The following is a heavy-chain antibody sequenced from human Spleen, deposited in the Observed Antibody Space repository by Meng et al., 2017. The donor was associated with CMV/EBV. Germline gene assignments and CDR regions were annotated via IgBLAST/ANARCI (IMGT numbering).Heavy chain of an antibody. D-gene: IGHD3-22*01. Sequence: GESLKISCAASGFTFNNYAMNWVRQPPGKGLEWVSSISSSSYIFYADSVKGRFTISRDNAKNSLYLQMNSLRAEDTAVYYCATYHYDSSGYYLYYFDYWGQGTLVTVSS. V-gene: IGHV3-21*04. CDR3: ATYHYDSSGYYLYYFDY. CDR2: ISSSSYI. J-gene: IGHJ4*02. CDR1: GFTFNNYA.